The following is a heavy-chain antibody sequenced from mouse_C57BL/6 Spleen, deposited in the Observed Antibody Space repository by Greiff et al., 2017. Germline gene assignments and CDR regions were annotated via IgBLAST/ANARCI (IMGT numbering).Heavy chain of an antibody. J-gene: IGHJ2*01. CDR2: INPNNGGT. Sequence: EVQLQQSGPELVKPGASVKISCKASGYTFTDYYMNWVKQSHGKSLEWIGDINPNNGGTSYNQKFKGKATLTVDKSSSTAYMELRSLTSEDSAVYYCARSQLQGNYFDYWGQGTTLTVSS. CDR1: GYTFTDYY. CDR3: ARSQLQGNYFDY. D-gene: IGHD2-1*01. V-gene: IGHV1-26*01.